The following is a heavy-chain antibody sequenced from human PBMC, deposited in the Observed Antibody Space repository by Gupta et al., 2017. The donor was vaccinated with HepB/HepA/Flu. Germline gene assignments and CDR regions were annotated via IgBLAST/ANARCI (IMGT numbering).Heavy chain of an antibody. J-gene: IGHJ4*02. D-gene: IGHD2-21*01. Sequence: QVQLAQPVAEGKKPGASVKVSCMPSGYTFTAHYIHWAGQAPGQGLEWMGWFNPNSGGTNYAQKFQGRVTMTRDTSISTAYMELSRLRSDDTAVYYCARARERAYCGGDCYLFDYWGQGTLVTVSS. V-gene: IGHV1-2*02. CDR2: FNPNSGGT. CDR1: GYTFTAHY. CDR3: ARARERAYCGGDCYLFDY.